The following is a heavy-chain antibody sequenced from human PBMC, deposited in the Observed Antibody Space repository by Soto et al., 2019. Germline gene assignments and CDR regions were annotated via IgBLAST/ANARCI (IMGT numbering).Heavy chain of an antibody. D-gene: IGHD2-8*01. CDR3: AKEMFAAAYAATSPFDL. J-gene: IGHJ4*02. V-gene: IGHV3-48*02. CDR1: GFTFSSYS. Sequence: GGSLRLSCAASGFTFSSYSMNWVRQAPGKGLEWVSYITSSSNRIYYADSVKGRFTISRDNARNSLFLQMNWLRDEDTGRYFCAKEMFAAAYAATSPFDLWGQGTLVTVSS. CDR2: ITSSSNRI.